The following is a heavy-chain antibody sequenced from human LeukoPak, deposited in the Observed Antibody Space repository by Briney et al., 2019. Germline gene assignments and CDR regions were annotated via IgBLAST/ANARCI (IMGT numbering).Heavy chain of an antibody. CDR3: ARHSRGVGPFGG. CDR1: GFTVSSNY. CDR2: IYSGGST. V-gene: IGHV3-53*01. D-gene: IGHD3-10*01. J-gene: IGHJ4*02. Sequence: GGSLRLSCAASGFTVSSNYMSWVRQAPGKGLEWVSVIYSGGSTYYADSVKGRFTISRDNSKNTLYLQMNSLRAEDTAVYYCARHSRGVGPFGGWGQGTLVTVSS.